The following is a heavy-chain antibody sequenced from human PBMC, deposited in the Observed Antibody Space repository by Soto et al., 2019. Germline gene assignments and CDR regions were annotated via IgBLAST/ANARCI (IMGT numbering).Heavy chain of an antibody. CDR1: GFTFSSYG. J-gene: IGHJ6*02. CDR3: ARVYYDSSGYNYYYGMDV. CDR2: IWYDGSNK. Sequence: GGSLRLSCAASGFTFSSYGMHWVRQAPGKGLEWVAVIWYDGSNKYYADSVKGRFTISRDNSKNTLYLQMNSLRAEDTAVYYCARVYYDSSGYNYYYGMDVWGQGTTVTVSS. V-gene: IGHV3-33*01. D-gene: IGHD3-22*01.